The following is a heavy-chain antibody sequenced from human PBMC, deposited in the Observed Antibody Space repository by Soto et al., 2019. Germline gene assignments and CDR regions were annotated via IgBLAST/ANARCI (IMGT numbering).Heavy chain of an antibody. J-gene: IGHJ4*02. V-gene: IGHV4-59*01. CDR1: GGSISSYY. Sequence: SETLSLTCTVSGGSISSYYWSWLRQPPGKGLEWIGYMYYSGGTNYNPSLKSRVTISEDMSKNQFSLNLSSVTAADPAVYYCGRGFYETGGYSSLFNIGGQGILVTVPS. D-gene: IGHD3-22*01. CDR3: GRGFYETGGYSSLFNI. CDR2: MYYSGGT.